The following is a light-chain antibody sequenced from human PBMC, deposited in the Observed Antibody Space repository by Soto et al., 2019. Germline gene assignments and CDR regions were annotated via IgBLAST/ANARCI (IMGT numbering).Light chain of an antibody. V-gene: IGKV1-5*01. J-gene: IGKJ2*01. CDR1: QTISTW. Sequence: DIQVTQSPPTLSASVGDRVTITCRASQTISTWMAWYQQKPGKAPKRLVYDASTLQSGVASRFSGSGSGSELTLIISRLQPDDSANYYCQHYTNNNNPGRFGQGTKVDI. CDR2: DAS. CDR3: QHYTNNNNPGR.